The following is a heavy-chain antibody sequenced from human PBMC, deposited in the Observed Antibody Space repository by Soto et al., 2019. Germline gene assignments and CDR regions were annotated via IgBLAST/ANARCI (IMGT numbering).Heavy chain of an antibody. CDR1: GGSISSYY. V-gene: IGHV4-59*08. Sequence: SETLSLTCTVSGGSISSYYWSWIRQPPGKGLEWIGYIYYSGSTNYNPSLKSRVTISVDTSKNQFSLKLSSVTAADTAVYYCARNVPEANWFDPWGQGTLVTVSS. D-gene: IGHD2-2*01. J-gene: IGHJ5*02. CDR2: IYYSGST. CDR3: ARNVPEANWFDP.